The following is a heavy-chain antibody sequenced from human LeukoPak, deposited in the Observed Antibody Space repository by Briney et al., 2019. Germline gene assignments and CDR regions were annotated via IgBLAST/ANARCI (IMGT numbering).Heavy chain of an antibody. CDR1: GFTFSSYE. D-gene: IGHD3-22*01. J-gene: IGHJ4*02. CDR3: AKDSFWGYYYDSSGPNYFDY. Sequence: PGGSLRLSCAASGFTFSSYEMNWVRQAPGKGLEWVSYISSSGSTIYYADSVKGRFTISRDNSKNTLYLQMNSLRAEDTAVYYCAKDSFWGYYYDSSGPNYFDYWGQGTLVTVSS. CDR2: ISSSGSTI. V-gene: IGHV3-48*03.